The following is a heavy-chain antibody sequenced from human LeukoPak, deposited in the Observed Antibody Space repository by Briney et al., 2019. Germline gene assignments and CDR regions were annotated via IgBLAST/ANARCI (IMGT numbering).Heavy chain of an antibody. CDR1: GGSISSGGYY. D-gene: IGHD5-18*01. CDR2: IYYSGST. V-gene: IGHV4-31*03. J-gene: IGHJ4*02. Sequence: PSETLSLTCTVSGGSISSGGYYWSWIRQHPGKGLEWIGYIYYSGSTYYNPSLKSRATISVDTSKNQFSLKLSSVTAADTAVYYCCMMGRQLWLEFDYWGQGTLVTVSS. CDR3: CMMGRQLWLEFDY.